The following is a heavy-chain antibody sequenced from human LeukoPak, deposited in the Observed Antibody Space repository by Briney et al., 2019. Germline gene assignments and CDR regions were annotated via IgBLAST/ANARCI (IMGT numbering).Heavy chain of an antibody. CDR3: ARGWSRAFFDY. V-gene: IGHV4-34*01. CDR2: INHSGST. D-gene: IGHD3-3*01. J-gene: IGHJ4*02. Sequence: SETLSLTCAVYGGSFSGYYWSWIRQPPGKGLEWIGEINHSGSTNYNPSLTSRVTISVDTSKNQFSLKLSSVTAADTAVYYCARGWSRAFFDYWGQGTLVTVSS. CDR1: GGSFSGYY.